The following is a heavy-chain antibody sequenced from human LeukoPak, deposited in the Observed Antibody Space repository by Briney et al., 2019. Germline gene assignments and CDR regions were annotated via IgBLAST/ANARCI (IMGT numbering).Heavy chain of an antibody. D-gene: IGHD5-24*01. CDR2: INPNSGGT. Sequence: ASVKVSCNASGYTFTGYYMHWVRQAPGQGLEWMGCINPNSGGTNYAQKFQGRLTMTRDTSISTAYMELSRLRSDDTAVYYCARGGDGYNAINWFDPWGHGSLVTVSS. CDR3: ARGGDGYNAINWFDP. CDR1: GYTFTGYY. V-gene: IGHV1-2*02. J-gene: IGHJ5*02.